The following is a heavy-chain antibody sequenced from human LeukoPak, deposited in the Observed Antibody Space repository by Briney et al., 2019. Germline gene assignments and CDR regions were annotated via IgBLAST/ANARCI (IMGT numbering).Heavy chain of an antibody. J-gene: IGHJ4*02. CDR1: GGSFSGYY. Sequence: PSETLSLTCAVYGGSFSGYYWSWIRQPPGKGLEWIGEINHSGSTNYNPSLKSRVTISVDTSKNQFSLKLSSVTAADTAVYYCARGSGRSGWCLNWGQGTLVTVSS. CDR3: ARGSGRSGWCLN. CDR2: INHSGST. D-gene: IGHD6-19*01. V-gene: IGHV4-34*01.